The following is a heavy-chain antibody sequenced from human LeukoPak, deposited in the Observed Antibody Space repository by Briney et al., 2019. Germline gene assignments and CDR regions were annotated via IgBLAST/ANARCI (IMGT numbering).Heavy chain of an antibody. Sequence: GGSLSLSCAASGFTFSSYWLNWVRQAPGKGLVWVSRIDSDGGGTIYADSVKGRFTISRDNAKNTLYLQMDSLRAEDTAAYYCSRGGVFHGFDIWGQGTMVTVSS. CDR3: SRGGVFHGFDI. CDR1: GFTFSSYW. J-gene: IGHJ3*02. D-gene: IGHD2-21*01. V-gene: IGHV3-74*01. CDR2: IDSDGGGT.